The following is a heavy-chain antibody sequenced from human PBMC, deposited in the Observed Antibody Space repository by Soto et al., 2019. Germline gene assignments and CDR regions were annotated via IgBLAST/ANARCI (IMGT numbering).Heavy chain of an antibody. Sequence: WGTLRLSCAASGLTFSSYGMNCVRQAPGKGLEWVAVISYDENNKYYADSVKGRFTISRDYSKNTLYLQMNSMRAEDTAVYYCAKVLAVDLDDWGEETRVTV. CDR3: AKVLAVDLDD. CDR1: GLTFSSYG. D-gene: IGHD2-15*01. V-gene: IGHV3-30*18. J-gene: IGHJ4*02. CDR2: ISYDENNK.